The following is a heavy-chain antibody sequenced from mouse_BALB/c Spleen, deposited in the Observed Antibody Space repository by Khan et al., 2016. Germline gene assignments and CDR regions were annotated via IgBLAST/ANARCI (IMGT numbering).Heavy chain of an antibody. J-gene: IGHJ3*01. V-gene: IGHV1-54*01. CDR2: INPGSGGT. CDR3: ARLPARFAY. CDR1: GYAFTNYL. Sequence: QVQLKQSGAELVRPGTSVKVSCKASGYAFTNYLIEWVKQRPGQGLEWIGVINPGSGGTNYNEKFKGKATLTADKSSSTAYMQLSSLTSDDSAVYFCARLPARFAYWGQGTLVTVSA.